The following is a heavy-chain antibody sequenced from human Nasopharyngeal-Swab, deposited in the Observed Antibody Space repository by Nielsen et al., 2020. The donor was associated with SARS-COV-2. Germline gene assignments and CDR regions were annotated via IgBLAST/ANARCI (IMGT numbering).Heavy chain of an antibody. V-gene: IGHV3-30-3*01. CDR2: ISYDGSNK. J-gene: IGHJ4*02. Sequence: VRQAQGKGLEWVAVISYDGSNKYYADSVKGRFTISRDNSKNTLYLQMNSLRAEDTAVYYCARGPFYYFDYWGQGTLVTVSS. CDR3: ARGPFYYFDY.